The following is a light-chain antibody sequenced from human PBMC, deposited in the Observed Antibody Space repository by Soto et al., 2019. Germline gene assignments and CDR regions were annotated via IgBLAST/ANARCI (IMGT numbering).Light chain of an antibody. Sequence: GSSSNIGNNYVSWYQQLPGTAPKLLIYENNKRPSGIPDRFSGSKSGTSATLGITGLQTGDEADYYCGTWDSSLSAYVFGTGTKVTVL. CDR3: GTWDSSLSAYV. CDR1: SSNIGNNY. J-gene: IGLJ1*01. V-gene: IGLV1-51*02. CDR2: ENN.